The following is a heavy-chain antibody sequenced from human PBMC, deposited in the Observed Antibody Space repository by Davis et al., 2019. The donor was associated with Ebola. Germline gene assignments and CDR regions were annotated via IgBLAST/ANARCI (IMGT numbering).Heavy chain of an antibody. CDR2: IYYSGSI. D-gene: IGHD2-2*01. CDR3: ARDRSIGGMDV. CDR1: GGSISSHY. V-gene: IGHV4-59*11. J-gene: IGHJ6*02. Sequence: PSETLSLTCTVSGGSISSHYWSWIRQPPGKGLEWIGYIYYSGSINYNPSHKSRVTISVDTSKNQFSLKLSSVTAADTAVYYCARDRSIGGMDVWGQGTTVTVSS.